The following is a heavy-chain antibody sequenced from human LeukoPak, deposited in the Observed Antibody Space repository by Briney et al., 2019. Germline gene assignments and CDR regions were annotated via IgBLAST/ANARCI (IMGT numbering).Heavy chain of an antibody. Sequence: TLSLTCTVSGGSISSGDYYWSWIRQPPGKGLEWIGYIYYSGSTYYNPSLKSRVTISVDTSKNQFSLKLSSVTDADTAVYYCARETDTAMAGALDYWGQGTLVTVSS. J-gene: IGHJ4*02. CDR2: IYYSGST. D-gene: IGHD5-18*01. V-gene: IGHV4-30-4*01. CDR1: GGSISSGDYY. CDR3: ARETDTAMAGALDY.